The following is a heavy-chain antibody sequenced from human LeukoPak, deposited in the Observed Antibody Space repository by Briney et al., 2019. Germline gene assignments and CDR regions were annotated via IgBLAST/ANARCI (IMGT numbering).Heavy chain of an antibody. CDR2: MYPNGAT. D-gene: IGHD1-26*01. J-gene: IGHJ4*02. V-gene: IGHV3-53*01. CDR3: ARGVIVGALWDYFDY. CDR1: GPTVTNNY. Sequence: PGESLRLSCVASGPTVTNNYMGWGRPAPGRGPGWVSAMYPNGATCCAESVKGRFGISRDNSKTSLYLQMDSLRGEDTAVYYCARGVIVGALWDYFDYWGQGTQVTVSS.